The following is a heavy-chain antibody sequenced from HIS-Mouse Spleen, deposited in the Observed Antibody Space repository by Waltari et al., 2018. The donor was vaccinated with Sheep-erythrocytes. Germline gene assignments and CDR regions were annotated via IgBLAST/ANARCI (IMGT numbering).Heavy chain of an antibody. CDR3: ALGTGVGSAFDI. Sequence: EVQLLESGGGLVQPGGSLRLSCAASGFTFSSHAMRWVRQAPGKGLEWVSAISGSGGSTYYADSVKGRFTISRDNSKNTRYLQMNSLRAEDTAVYYCALGTGVGSAFDIWGQGTMVTVSS. CDR1: GFTFSSHA. J-gene: IGHJ3*02. D-gene: IGHD1-26*01. CDR2: ISGSGGST. V-gene: IGHV3-23*01.